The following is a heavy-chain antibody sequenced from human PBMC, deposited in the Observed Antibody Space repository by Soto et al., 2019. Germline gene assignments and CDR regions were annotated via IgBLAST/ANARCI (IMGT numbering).Heavy chain of an antibody. J-gene: IGHJ4*02. CDR2: IIPLSGTT. CDR3: ARGPDRSGFYLFDY. V-gene: IGHV1-69*13. D-gene: IGHD3-22*01. CDR1: GGTFSNHA. Sequence: SVKVSCKASGGTFSNHAISWVRQAPGQGPEWMGGIIPLSGTTNYAQKFQGRVTITADESMTTAYMELSSLRYEDTAVYYCARGPDRSGFYLFDYWGQGXLVTVSS.